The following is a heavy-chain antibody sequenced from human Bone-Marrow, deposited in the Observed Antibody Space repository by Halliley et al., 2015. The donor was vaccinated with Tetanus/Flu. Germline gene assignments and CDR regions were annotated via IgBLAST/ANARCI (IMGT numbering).Heavy chain of an antibody. CDR3: ARGAGGSSSLPLGD. J-gene: IGHJ4*02. V-gene: IGHV4-30-4*01. D-gene: IGHD6-6*01. CDR2: VYYSGST. CDR1: GGSISSGGYY. Sequence: TLSLTCAVSGGSISSGGYYWSWIRQPPGKGLEWVGYVYYSGSTYYNSSLKSRLTMSLDTSKNQFSLKLTSVTAADTAVYYCARGAGGSSSLPLGDWGQGTLVTVSS.